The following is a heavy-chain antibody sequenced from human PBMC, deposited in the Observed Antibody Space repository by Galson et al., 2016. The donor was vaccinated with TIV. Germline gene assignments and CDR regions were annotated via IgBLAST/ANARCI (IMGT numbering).Heavy chain of an antibody. CDR3: ARDSGTANPGKNYYYYSGMNV. Sequence: SLRLSCAASGFTFSRYGMHWVRQVPGKGLEWVAVIWYDGSKEYYVDSVKGRFTISKDNSKSTLYLQMNSLRADDTGVYYVARDSGTANPGKNYYYYSGMNVWGQGTTVTVSS. CDR2: IWYDGSKE. V-gene: IGHV3-33*01. D-gene: IGHD3-10*01. J-gene: IGHJ6*02. CDR1: GFTFSRYG.